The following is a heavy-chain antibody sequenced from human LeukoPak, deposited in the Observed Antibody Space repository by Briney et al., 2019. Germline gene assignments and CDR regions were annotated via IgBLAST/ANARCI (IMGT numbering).Heavy chain of an antibody. CDR3: ARGAARKSDIVVVPAAIRSWFDP. V-gene: IGHV4-34*01. Sequence: SETLSLTCAVYGGSFSGYYWSWIRQPPGKGLEWIGEIDHSGSTNYNPSLKSRVTISVDTSKNQFSLKLSSVTAADTAVYYCARGAARKSDIVVVPAAIRSWFDPWGQGTLVTVSS. CDR1: GGSFSGYY. J-gene: IGHJ5*02. CDR2: IDHSGST. D-gene: IGHD2-2*02.